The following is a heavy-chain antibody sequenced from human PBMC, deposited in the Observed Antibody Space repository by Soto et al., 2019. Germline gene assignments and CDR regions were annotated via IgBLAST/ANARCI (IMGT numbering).Heavy chain of an antibody. CDR1: GFTSGSYW. V-gene: IGHV3-7*03. CDR2: IQQDGRER. D-gene: IGHD3-10*01. J-gene: IGHJ3*02. CDR3: VREGRLLGAFDI. Sequence: EVQLVESGGALVQPGGFLRLSCEASGFTSGSYWMAWDRQAPGKGLEWVANIQQDGRERHYGDSVKGRFTISRDNAKNSLYLEMNSLRAEDTAFYYCVREGRLLGAFDIWGQGTMVNVSS.